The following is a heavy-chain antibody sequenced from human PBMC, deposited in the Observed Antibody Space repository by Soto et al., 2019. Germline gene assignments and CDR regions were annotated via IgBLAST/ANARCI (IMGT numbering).Heavy chain of an antibody. CDR3: ARDLTTYGPPLFDY. CDR1: GFMFSSYR. D-gene: IGHD3-10*01. CDR2: INSGVTYR. Sequence: EVQLVESGGGLVKRGGSLTLSCAASGFMFSSYRMNWVRQAPGKGLEWVSSINSGVTYRYYADSEQGRFTISRNNARNSFYLQMNSLGVEDTAVYYCARDLTTYGPPLFDYCGQGTLVTVSS. V-gene: IGHV3-21*06. J-gene: IGHJ4*02.